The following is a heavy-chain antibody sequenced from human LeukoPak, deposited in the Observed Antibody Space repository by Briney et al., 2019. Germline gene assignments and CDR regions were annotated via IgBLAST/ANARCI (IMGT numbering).Heavy chain of an antibody. V-gene: IGHV1-2*04. D-gene: IGHD3-22*01. Sequence: ASVKVSCKASGHTFTSYYMHWVRQAPGQGLEWMGWINPNSGGTNYAQKFQGWVTMTRDTSISTAYMELSRLRSDDTAVYYCARAESSGYLFDYWGQGTLVTVSS. J-gene: IGHJ4*02. CDR1: GHTFTSYY. CDR3: ARAESSGYLFDY. CDR2: INPNSGGT.